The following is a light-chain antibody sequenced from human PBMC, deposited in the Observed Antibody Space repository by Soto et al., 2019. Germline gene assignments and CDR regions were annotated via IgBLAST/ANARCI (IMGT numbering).Light chain of an antibody. V-gene: IGKV3-20*01. J-gene: IGKJ2*01. Sequence: EMVLTQSPGTLSLSPGERATLSCRASQSVSSTYLAWYQQKPGQAPRLLIYGALSRATGIPDRFSGSESGTDYNLTISRMEAEDFAVYYCQQYCSSPHTGGQGTELEI. CDR1: QSVSSTY. CDR3: QQYCSSPHT. CDR2: GAL.